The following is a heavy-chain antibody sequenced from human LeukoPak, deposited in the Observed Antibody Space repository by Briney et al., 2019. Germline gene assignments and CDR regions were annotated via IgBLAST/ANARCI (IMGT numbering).Heavy chain of an antibody. D-gene: IGHD3-9*01. CDR2: ISYDGSNK. CDR1: GFTFSSYW. J-gene: IGHJ4*02. Sequence: GGSLRLSCAASGFTFSSYWMHWVRQAPGKGLEWVAVISYDGSNKYYADSVKGRFTISRDNSKNTLYLQMNSLRAEDTAVYYCASRTRPLTGYNPYDYWGQGTLVTVSS. V-gene: IGHV3-30-3*01. CDR3: ASRTRPLTGYNPYDY.